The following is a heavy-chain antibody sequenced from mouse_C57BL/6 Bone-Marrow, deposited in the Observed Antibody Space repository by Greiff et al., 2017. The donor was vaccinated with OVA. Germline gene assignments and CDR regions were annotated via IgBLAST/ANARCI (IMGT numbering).Heavy chain of an antibody. D-gene: IGHD2-5*01. CDR2: IWTGGGT. Sequence: VQRVESGPGLVAPSQSLSITCTVSGFSLTSYAISWVRQPPGKGLEWLGVIWTGGGTNYNSALKSRLSISKDNSKSQVFLKMNSLQSDDTASYYCARERTYYSNYCFAYWGQGTLVTVSS. CDR3: ARERTYYSNYCFAY. CDR1: GFSLTSYA. V-gene: IGHV2-9-1*01. J-gene: IGHJ3*01.